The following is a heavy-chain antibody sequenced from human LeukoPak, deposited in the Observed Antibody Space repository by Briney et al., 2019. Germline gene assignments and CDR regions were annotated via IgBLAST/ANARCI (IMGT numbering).Heavy chain of an antibody. CDR2: INDREST. Sequence: PSETLSLTCAVYGGSFSAYYWSWIRQSPGKGPEWIGEINDRESTNYNPSLKSRVTISVDTSMNQFSLKLSSVTAADTAVYYCARGFYGGNPASVDHWGQGTLVTVSS. V-gene: IGHV4-34*01. CDR3: ARGFYGGNPASVDH. D-gene: IGHD4-23*01. J-gene: IGHJ4*02. CDR1: GGSFSAYY.